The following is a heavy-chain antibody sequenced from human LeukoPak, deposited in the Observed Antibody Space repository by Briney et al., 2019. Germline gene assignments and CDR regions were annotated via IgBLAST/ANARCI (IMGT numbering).Heavy chain of an antibody. CDR2: MNPNSGNT. V-gene: IGHV1-8*02. J-gene: IGHJ4*02. D-gene: IGHD5-12*01. CDR1: GGTFSSYA. Sequence: GASVKVSCKASGGTFSSYAISWVRQATGQGLEWMGWMNPNSGNTGYAQKFQGRVTMTRNTSISTAYMELSSLRSEDTAVYYCARVIRGLWLRFTGGVFGYWGQGTLVTVSS. CDR3: ARVIRGLWLRFTGGVFGY.